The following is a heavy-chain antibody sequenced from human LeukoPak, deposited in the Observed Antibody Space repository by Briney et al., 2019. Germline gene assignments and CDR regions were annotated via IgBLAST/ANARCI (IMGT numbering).Heavy chain of an antibody. CDR2: INPNSGGT. D-gene: IGHD3-22*01. V-gene: IGHV1-2*02. Sequence: ASVKVSCKASGYTFTGYYMHWVRQAPGQGLEWMGWINPNSGGTNYAQKFQGRVTMTRDTSISTAYMELCRLRSDDTAVYYCARVGYYYDSSGYYFADYWGQGTLVTVSS. J-gene: IGHJ4*02. CDR3: ARVGYYYDSSGYYFADY. CDR1: GYTFTGYY.